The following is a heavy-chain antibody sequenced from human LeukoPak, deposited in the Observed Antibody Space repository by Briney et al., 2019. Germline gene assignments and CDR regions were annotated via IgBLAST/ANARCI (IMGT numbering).Heavy chain of an antibody. V-gene: IGHV4-39*07. CDR2: INYSGST. Sequence: NTAETLSLTCTVSGGSISSSSYCWGWIRQPPGKGRVWIGSINYSGSTYYNPSLKRRATITVETSKNQYSLKLSSVPAADTAVYYWARTRYYYNSRSYGAPYYFDYWGQGTLVTVSS. CDR1: GGSISSSSYC. J-gene: IGHJ4*02. D-gene: IGHD3-10*01. CDR3: ARTRYYYNSRSYGAPYYFDY.